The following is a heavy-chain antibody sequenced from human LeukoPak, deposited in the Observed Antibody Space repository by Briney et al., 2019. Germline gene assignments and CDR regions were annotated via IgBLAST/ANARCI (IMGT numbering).Heavy chain of an antibody. CDR1: GLTFSSYA. D-gene: IGHD6-19*01. CDR3: AKLGSGWYGGFDY. J-gene: IGHJ4*02. Sequence: PGGSLRLSCAASGLTFSSYAMSWVRQAPGKGLEWVSAISGSGGSTYYADSVKGRFTISRDNSKNTLYLQMNSLRAEDTAVYYCAKLGSGWYGGFDYWGQGTLVTVSS. CDR2: ISGSGGST. V-gene: IGHV3-23*01.